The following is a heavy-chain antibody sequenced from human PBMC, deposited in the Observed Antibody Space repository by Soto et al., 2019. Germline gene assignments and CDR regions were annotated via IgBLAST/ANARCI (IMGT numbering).Heavy chain of an antibody. CDR1: GYTFTGYY. CDR2: INPNSGGT. Sequence: ASVKVSCKASGYTFTGYYMHWVRQAPGQGLEWMGWINPNSGGTNYAQKFQGWVTMTRDTSISTAYMELSRLRSDDTAVYYWARDPYYYGSGSSHDAFDIWGQGTMVTVSS. V-gene: IGHV1-2*04. CDR3: ARDPYYYGSGSSHDAFDI. D-gene: IGHD3-10*01. J-gene: IGHJ3*02.